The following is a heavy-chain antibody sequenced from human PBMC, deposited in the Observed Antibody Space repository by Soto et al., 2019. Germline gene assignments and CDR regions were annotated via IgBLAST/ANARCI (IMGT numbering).Heavy chain of an antibody. V-gene: IGHV1-69*02. D-gene: IGHD2-15*01. CDR3: ASDYCSGGSCYSNWFDP. J-gene: IGHJ5*02. CDR1: GGTFSSYT. Sequence: SVKVSCKASGGTFSSYTISWVRQAPGQGLEWMGRIIPILGIANYAQKFQGRVTITADKSTSTAYMELSSLRSEDTAVYYCASDYCSGGSCYSNWFDPWGQGTLVTVSS. CDR2: IIPILGIA.